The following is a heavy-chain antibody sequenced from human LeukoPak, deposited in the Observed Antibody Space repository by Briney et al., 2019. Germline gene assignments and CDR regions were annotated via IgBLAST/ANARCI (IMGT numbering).Heavy chain of an antibody. CDR1: GYTFTSYG. D-gene: IGHD1-7*01. CDR2: ISAYNGNT. J-gene: IGHJ4*02. Sequence: ASVKVSCKASGYTFTSYGISWVRQAPGQGLEWMGWISAYNGNTNYAQKLQGRVTMTTDTPTSTAYMELRSLRSDDTAVYYCARVRRSWNYGDYWGQGTLVTVSS. V-gene: IGHV1-18*01. CDR3: ARVRRSWNYGDY.